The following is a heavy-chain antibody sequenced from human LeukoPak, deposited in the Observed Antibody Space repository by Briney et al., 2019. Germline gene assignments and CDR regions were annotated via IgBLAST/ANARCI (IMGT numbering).Heavy chain of an antibody. J-gene: IGHJ6*03. V-gene: IGHV4-59*01. CDR3: ARVPRSYYYYYYMDV. Sequence: TSETLSLTCNVSGGSISGYHWSWIRQPPGKGPEWLGYIYYSGSSNYNPSLKSRVTMSADTSKNQFSLKLSSVTAADTAVYYCARVPRSYYYYYYMDVWGKGTTVTVSS. CDR2: IYYSGSS. CDR1: GGSISGYH.